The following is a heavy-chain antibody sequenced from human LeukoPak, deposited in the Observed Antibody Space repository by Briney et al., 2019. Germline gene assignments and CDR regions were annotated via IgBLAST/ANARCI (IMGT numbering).Heavy chain of an antibody. J-gene: IGHJ6*02. CDR3: ARVMDCSSTSCQSYYYYYGMDV. D-gene: IGHD2-2*01. Sequence: SETLSLTCAVSGYSISSSNWWGWIWQPPGKGLEWIGYIYYSGSTYYNPSLKSRVTMSVDTSKNQFSLKLSSVTAVDTAVYYCARVMDCSSTSCQSYYYYYGMDVWGQGTTVTVSS. V-gene: IGHV4-28*03. CDR2: IYYSGST. CDR1: GYSISSSNW.